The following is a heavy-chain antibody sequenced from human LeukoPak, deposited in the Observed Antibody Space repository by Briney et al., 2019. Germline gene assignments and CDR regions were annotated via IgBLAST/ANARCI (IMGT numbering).Heavy chain of an antibody. Sequence: GGSLRLSCVASGFTFSNHAMRWVRQAPGKGLEWVSGISGSGDSTYYADSVKGRFTISRDNSKNTLYLQMNSLRAEDTAVYYCARRSGIAVAGAFDYWGQGTLVTVSS. V-gene: IGHV3-23*01. CDR2: ISGSGDST. D-gene: IGHD6-19*01. J-gene: IGHJ4*02. CDR3: ARRSGIAVAGAFDY. CDR1: GFTFSNHA.